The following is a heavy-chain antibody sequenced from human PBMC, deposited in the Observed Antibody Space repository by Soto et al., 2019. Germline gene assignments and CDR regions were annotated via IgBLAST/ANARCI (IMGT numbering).Heavy chain of an antibody. J-gene: IGHJ4*02. CDR3: ARDWFGGLGYFDY. V-gene: IGHV4-61*01. Sequence: PSETLSLTCTVSGGSVSSGSYYWSWIRQPPGKGLEWIGYIYYSGSTNYNPSLKSRVTISVDTSKNQFSLKLSSVTAADTAVYYCARDWFGGLGYFDYWGQGTLVTVSS. CDR1: GGSVSSGSYY. CDR2: IYYSGST. D-gene: IGHD3-10*01.